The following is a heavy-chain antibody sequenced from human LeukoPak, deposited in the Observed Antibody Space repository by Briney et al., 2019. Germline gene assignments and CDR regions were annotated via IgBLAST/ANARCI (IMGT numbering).Heavy chain of an antibody. Sequence: ASVKVSCKTSGYTFTAYYIHWLRQAPGQGLEWMGWMNPNSGGTKYAQTFQGRVTLTRDTSISTAYLELSRLTSDDTAVYFCARQGSNSSGWYPVDDWGQGTLVTVSS. CDR1: GYTFTAYY. V-gene: IGHV1-2*02. J-gene: IGHJ4*02. CDR2: MNPNSGGT. CDR3: ARQGSNSSGWYPVDD. D-gene: IGHD6-19*01.